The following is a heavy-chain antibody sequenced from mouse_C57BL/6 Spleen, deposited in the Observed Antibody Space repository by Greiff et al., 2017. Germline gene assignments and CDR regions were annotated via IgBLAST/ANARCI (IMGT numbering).Heavy chain of an antibody. J-gene: IGHJ4*01. V-gene: IGHV5-4*01. D-gene: IGHD3-2*02. Sequence: EVQVVESGGGLVKPGGSLKLSCAASGFTFSSYAMSWVRQTPEKRLEWVATISDGGSYTYYPDNVKGRFAISRDNAKNNLYLQMSHLKSEDTAMYYGARDAQATGYAMDDWGQGTSVTVSS. CDR3: ARDAQATGYAMDD. CDR2: ISDGGSYT. CDR1: GFTFSSYA.